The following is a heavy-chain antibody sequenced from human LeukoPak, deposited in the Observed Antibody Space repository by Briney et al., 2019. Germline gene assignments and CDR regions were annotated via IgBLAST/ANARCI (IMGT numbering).Heavy chain of an antibody. D-gene: IGHD6-19*01. Sequence: GESLKISCKVFGYGFTTYWIGWFRQLPGKALGWMGIIYPGDSDTRYSPSFQGQVTISADKSISTAYLQWSSLKASDTAMYYCARTGIAVAVDYWGQGTLVTVSS. CDR3: ARTGIAVAVDY. CDR1: GYGFTTYW. V-gene: IGHV5-51*01. CDR2: IYPGDSDT. J-gene: IGHJ4*02.